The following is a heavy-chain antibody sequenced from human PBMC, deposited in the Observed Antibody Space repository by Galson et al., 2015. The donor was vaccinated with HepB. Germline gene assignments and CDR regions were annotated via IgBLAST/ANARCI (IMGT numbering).Heavy chain of an antibody. D-gene: IGHD2-15*01. Sequence: SVKVSCKASGHTFTSYYLHWVRQAPGQGLEWMGIIDPSGGSTNYAQRIQARFIMTWDTSTSTVYMELSSLRSEDTAVYYCASGFIGRVSRYGMDVWGQGTTVTVSS. CDR1: GHTFTSYY. V-gene: IGHV1-46*01. CDR3: ASGFIGRVSRYGMDV. J-gene: IGHJ6*02. CDR2: IDPSGGST.